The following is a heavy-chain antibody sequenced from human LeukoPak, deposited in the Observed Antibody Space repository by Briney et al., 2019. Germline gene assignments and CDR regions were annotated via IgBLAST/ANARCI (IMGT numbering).Heavy chain of an antibody. CDR2: INPNSGGT. CDR1: GYTFTGYY. D-gene: IGHD2-21*01. V-gene: IGHV1-2*06. Sequence: ASVKVSCKASGYTFTGYYMHWVRQAPGQGLEWMGRINPNSGGTNYAQKFQGRVTMTRDTSISTAYMELSSLRSEDTAVYYCAEGRGSIAVGFDYWGQGTLVTVSS. J-gene: IGHJ4*02. CDR3: AEGRGSIAVGFDY.